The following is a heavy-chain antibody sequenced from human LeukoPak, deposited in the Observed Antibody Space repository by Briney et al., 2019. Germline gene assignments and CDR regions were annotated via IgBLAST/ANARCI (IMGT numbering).Heavy chain of an antibody. CDR2: ISYDGSNK. CDR3: AKDPEMATITGHYFDY. CDR1: GFTFSSYG. D-gene: IGHD5-24*01. Sequence: GGSLRLSCAASGFTFSSYGMHWVRQAPGKGLEWVAVISYDGSNKFYADSVKGRFTISRDNSKNTLYLQMNSLRAEDTAVYYCAKDPEMATITGHYFDYWGQGTLVTVSS. V-gene: IGHV3-30*18. J-gene: IGHJ4*02.